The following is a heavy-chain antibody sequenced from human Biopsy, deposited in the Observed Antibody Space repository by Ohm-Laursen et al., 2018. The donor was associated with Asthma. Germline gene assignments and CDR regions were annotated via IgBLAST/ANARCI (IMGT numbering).Heavy chain of an antibody. D-gene: IGHD3-22*01. CDR1: GFSFDDCA. J-gene: IGHJ4*01. Sequence: SLRLSCAASGFSFDDCAMHWVRQAPGKGLEWVSSISWSSGNIDYAVSVKGRFTISRDNAKNSLYLQMQSLRPEDTAFYYCAKSADYYDSTDYLDFWGRGTLVTVSS. CDR3: AKSADYYDSTDYLDF. CDR2: ISWSSGNI. V-gene: IGHV3-9*01.